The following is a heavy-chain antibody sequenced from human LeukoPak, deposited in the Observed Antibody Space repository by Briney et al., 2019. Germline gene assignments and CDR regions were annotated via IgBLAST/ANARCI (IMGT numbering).Heavy chain of an antibody. CDR1: GYTFTGYY. CDR2: INPSTGGT. Sequence: ASVKVSCKASGYTFTGYYMHWVRQAPGQGLEWMGWINPSTGGTNYAQKFQGRVTMTSDTSISTAYMELSRLKSDDTAVYYCARTVVPAAINWFDPWGQGTLVTVSS. CDR3: ARTVVPAAINWFDP. V-gene: IGHV1-2*02. D-gene: IGHD2-2*01. J-gene: IGHJ5*02.